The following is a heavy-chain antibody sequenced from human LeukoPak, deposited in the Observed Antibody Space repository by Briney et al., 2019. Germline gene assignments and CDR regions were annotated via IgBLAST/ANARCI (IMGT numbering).Heavy chain of an antibody. V-gene: IGHV4-61*02. CDR2: IYTSGST. CDR1: GGSISSGSYY. Sequence: SETLSLTCTVSGGSISSGSYYCSWIRQPAGKGLEWIGRIYTSGSTKSNPSLKSRVTISVDTSKNQFSLKLSSVTAADTAVYYCARDAYYYDSSGYYRFDYWGQGTLVTVSS. CDR3: ARDAYYYDSSGYYRFDY. D-gene: IGHD3-22*01. J-gene: IGHJ4*02.